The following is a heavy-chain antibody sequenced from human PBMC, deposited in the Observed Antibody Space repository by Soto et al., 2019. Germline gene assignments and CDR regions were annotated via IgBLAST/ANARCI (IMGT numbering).Heavy chain of an antibody. CDR2: ISGSGGST. CDR3: ASYGPSMFRGYSFDF. Sequence: RLSCAASGFTFSSYAMSWVRQATGKGLEWVSAISGSGGSTYYADSVKGRFTISGDNSKNTLYLQMNSLRAEDTAVYYCASYGPSMFRGYSFDFWGRRPLRTVSS. J-gene: IGHJ4*02. V-gene: IGHV3-23*01. D-gene: IGHD3-10*01. CDR1: GFTFSSYA.